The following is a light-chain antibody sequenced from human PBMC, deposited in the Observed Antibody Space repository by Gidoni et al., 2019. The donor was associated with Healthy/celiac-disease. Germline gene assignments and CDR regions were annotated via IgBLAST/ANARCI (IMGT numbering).Light chain of an antibody. V-gene: IGKV3-20*01. CDR1: QSVSSSY. J-gene: IGKJ2*01. CDR2: GAS. Sequence: EIVLTQSPGTLSLSPVERATPSCRASQSVSSSYLAWYQQKPGHAPRRLISGASSRATGIPDRWSGGGSGTDVTLTISRLEPEDVAVYYCQQYGSSPLYTFGQGTKLEIK. CDR3: QQYGSSPLYT.